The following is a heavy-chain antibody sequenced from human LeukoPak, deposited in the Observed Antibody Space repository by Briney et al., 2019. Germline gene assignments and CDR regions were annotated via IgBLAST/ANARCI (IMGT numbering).Heavy chain of an antibody. D-gene: IGHD2-2*01. CDR2: IYPGDSDT. V-gene: IGHV5-51*01. J-gene: IGHJ4*02. CDR3: ARQMTSSTSCCYFDY. Sequence: GESLKISCKGSGYSFTSYWIGRVRQMPGKGLEWMGIIYPGDSDTRYSPSFQGQVTISADKSISTAYLQWSSLKASDTAMYYCARQMTSSTSCCYFDYWGQGTLVTVSS. CDR1: GYSFTSYW.